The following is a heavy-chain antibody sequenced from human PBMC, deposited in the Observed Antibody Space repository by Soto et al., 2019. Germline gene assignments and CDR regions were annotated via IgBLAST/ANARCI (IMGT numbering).Heavy chain of an antibody. V-gene: IGHV1-69*06. CDR3: ADSPDCTNGVCPRYFDY. Sequence: GASVKVSCKASGGTFSSYAISWVRQAPGQGLEWMGGIIPIFGTANYAQKFQGRVTITADKSTSTAYMELSSLRSEDTSVYYCADSPDCTNGVCPRYFDYLGKGTLVTVSS. CDR2: IIPIFGTA. CDR1: GGTFSSYA. J-gene: IGHJ4*02. D-gene: IGHD2-8*01.